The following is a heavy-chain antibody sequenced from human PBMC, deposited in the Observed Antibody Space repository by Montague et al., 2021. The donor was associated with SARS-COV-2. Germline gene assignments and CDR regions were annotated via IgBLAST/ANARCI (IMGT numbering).Heavy chain of an antibody. V-gene: IGHV4-59*13. D-gene: IGHD1-20*01. Sequence: SETRSLTCSASGGSISSYYWSWIRQSPGKGPEWIGYIFHSGITDYNPSLKSRVTISVDMSKNQFSLQLNSVTAADSAVYYCARTEYNWNDWFDPWGQGTLVTVSS. CDR2: IFHSGIT. CDR1: GGSISSYY. J-gene: IGHJ5*02. CDR3: ARTEYNWNDWFDP.